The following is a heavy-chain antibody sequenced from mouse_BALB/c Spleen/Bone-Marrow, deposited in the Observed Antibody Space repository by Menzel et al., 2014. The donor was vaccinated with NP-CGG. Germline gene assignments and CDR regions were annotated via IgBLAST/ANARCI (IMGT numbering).Heavy chain of an antibody. D-gene: IGHD1-1*01. V-gene: IGHV1S34*01. J-gene: IGHJ2*01. CDR2: ISCYNGAT. CDR1: DYSFTAYY. Sequence: LVKTGASVKISCKASDYSFTAYYMHWVKQSHGKSLEWIGYISCYNGATTYNQKFKGKATFTVDTSSSTAYMQFNSMTSEDSAVYDCTRNYGSRFVRHFDYWGQGTTVTVSS. CDR3: TRNYGSRFVRHFDY.